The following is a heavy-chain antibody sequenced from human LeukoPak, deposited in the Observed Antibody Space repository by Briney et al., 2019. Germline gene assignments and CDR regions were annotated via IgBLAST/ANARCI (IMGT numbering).Heavy chain of an antibody. CDR2: TYPGDSDT. CDR1: GYSFTNYW. J-gene: IGHJ4*02. D-gene: IGHD3-22*01. Sequence: PGESLKISCKGSGYSFTNYWIGWVRQMPGKGLEWMGITYPGDSDTRYSPSFQGQVTISADKSICTAYLQWSSLKASDTAMYHCARLIRWDRYDTSGFDYWGQGTLVTVSS. V-gene: IGHV5-51*01. CDR3: ARLIRWDRYDTSGFDY.